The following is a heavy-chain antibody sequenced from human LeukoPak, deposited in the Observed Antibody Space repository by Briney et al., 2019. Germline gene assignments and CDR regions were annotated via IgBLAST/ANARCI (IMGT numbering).Heavy chain of an antibody. J-gene: IGHJ4*02. CDR2: ISGSDGST. D-gene: IGHD3-22*01. Sequence: PGGSLRLSCAASGFTFSNYAMSWVRQAPGKGLEWVSAISGSDGSTNYADSVKGRFTISRDNSKNTLYLQMNSLRAEDTAVYYCAKVFARDSSGYFHFDYWGQGTLVTVSS. CDR1: GFTFSNYA. V-gene: IGHV3-23*01. CDR3: AKVFARDSSGYFHFDY.